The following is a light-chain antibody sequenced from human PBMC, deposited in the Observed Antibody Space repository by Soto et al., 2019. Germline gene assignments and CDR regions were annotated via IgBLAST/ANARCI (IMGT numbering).Light chain of an antibody. CDR2: AAS. CDR3: QQYNHYWT. CDR1: QSLNNR. V-gene: IGKV1-5*01. J-gene: IGKJ1*01. Sequence: EIQLTQSPSTLSASVGDRVTNTSRASQSLNNRLSWYQQKPGKAPKLLIYAASTLQSGVPSRFSGSGSGTEFTLTISSLQPEDFATYYCQQYNHYWTFGQVTKVDIK.